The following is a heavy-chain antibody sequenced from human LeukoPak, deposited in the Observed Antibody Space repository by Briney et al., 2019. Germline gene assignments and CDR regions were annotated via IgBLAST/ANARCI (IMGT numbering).Heavy chain of an antibody. Sequence: SETLSLTCTISGGSISAYYWSWVRQPLGKGLEWIWYIYFTGTTTYHHSLRSRVTISLDTSNNQFSLDLTSVTVADTAVYYCARLSSGSRPNFDSWGQGSLVTVSS. CDR2: IYFTGTT. V-gene: IGHV4-59*08. CDR3: ARLSSGSRPNFDS. D-gene: IGHD6-19*01. CDR1: GGSISAYY. J-gene: IGHJ4*02.